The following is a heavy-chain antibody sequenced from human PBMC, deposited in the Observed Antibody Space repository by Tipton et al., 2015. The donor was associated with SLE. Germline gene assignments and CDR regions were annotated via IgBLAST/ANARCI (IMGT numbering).Heavy chain of an antibody. Sequence: TLSLTCAVYGGSFSGYYWSWISQPPGKGLERIGEINHSGSTNYNPSLKSRVTISVDTSKNQFSLKLSSVTAADTAVYYCAREAGFLEWLPHYFASWGQGTLVTVSS. J-gene: IGHJ4*02. CDR2: INHSGST. V-gene: IGHV4-34*01. CDR1: GGSFSGYY. CDR3: AREAGFLEWLPHYFAS. D-gene: IGHD3-3*01.